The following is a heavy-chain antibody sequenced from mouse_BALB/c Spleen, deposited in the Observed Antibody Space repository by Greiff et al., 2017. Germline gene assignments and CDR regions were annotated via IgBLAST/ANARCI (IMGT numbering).Heavy chain of an antibody. CDR2: IYPYNGGT. D-gene: IGHD2-4*01. CDR3: ARGGITDAMDY. CDR1: GYTFTDYN. Sequence: VQLQQSGPELVKPGASVKISCKASGYTFTDYNMHWVKQSHGKSLEWIGYIYPYNGGTGYNQKFKSKATLTVDNSSSTAYMELRSLTSEDSAVYYCARGGITDAMDYWGQGTSVTVSS. J-gene: IGHJ4*01. V-gene: IGHV1S29*02.